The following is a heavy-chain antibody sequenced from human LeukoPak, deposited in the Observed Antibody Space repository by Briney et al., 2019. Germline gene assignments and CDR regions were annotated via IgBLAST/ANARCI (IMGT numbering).Heavy chain of an antibody. V-gene: IGHV4-38-2*02. D-gene: IGHD2/OR15-2a*01. CDR3: ARDKENADFDY. CDR1: GYSISSGYY. Sequence: SETLSLTCTVSGYSISSGYYWGWIRQPPGKGLGWIGSIYHSGSTYYNPSLKSRVTISVDTSKNQFSLKLSSVTAADTAVYYCARDKENADFDYWGQGTLVTVSS. J-gene: IGHJ4*02. CDR2: IYHSGST.